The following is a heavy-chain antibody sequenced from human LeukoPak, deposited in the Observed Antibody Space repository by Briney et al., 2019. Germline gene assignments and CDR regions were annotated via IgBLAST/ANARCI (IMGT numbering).Heavy chain of an antibody. Sequence: ASVKVSCKASGYTFTGYYMHWVRQPPGQGLEWMGWINPNSGGTNYAQKFQGRVTMTRDTSISTAYMELSRLRSDDTAVYYCARSYIVVVPAAIPHFDYWGQGTLVTVSS. CDR2: INPNSGGT. D-gene: IGHD2-2*02. CDR3: ARSYIVVVPAAIPHFDY. CDR1: GYTFTGYY. J-gene: IGHJ4*02. V-gene: IGHV1-2*02.